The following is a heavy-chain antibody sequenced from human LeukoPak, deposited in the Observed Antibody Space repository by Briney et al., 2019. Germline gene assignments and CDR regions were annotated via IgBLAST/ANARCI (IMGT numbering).Heavy chain of an antibody. Sequence: GESLKISCKGSGYSFTSYWIGWVRQLPGKGLEWMGIIYPGDSDTRYSPSFQGQVTISADKSISTAHLQWSSLKASDTAMYYCARPDGSYDSSGYYRDYWGQGTLVTVSS. CDR2: IYPGDSDT. CDR3: ARPDGSYDSSGYYRDY. J-gene: IGHJ4*02. CDR1: GYSFTSYW. D-gene: IGHD3-22*01. V-gene: IGHV5-51*01.